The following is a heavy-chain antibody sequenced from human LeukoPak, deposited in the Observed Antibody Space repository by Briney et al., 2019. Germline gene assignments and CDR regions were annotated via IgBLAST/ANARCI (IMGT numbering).Heavy chain of an antibody. Sequence: PGGSLRLSCAAPGFTFSSYAMHWVRQAPGKGLEYVSAITSNGGSTYYANSVKGRFTISRDNSKNTLYLQMGSLRAEDMAVYYCARGSSGKYDYWGQGTLVTVSS. CDR3: ARGSSGKYDY. CDR2: ITSNGGST. V-gene: IGHV3-64*01. CDR1: GFTFSSYA. D-gene: IGHD3-10*01. J-gene: IGHJ4*02.